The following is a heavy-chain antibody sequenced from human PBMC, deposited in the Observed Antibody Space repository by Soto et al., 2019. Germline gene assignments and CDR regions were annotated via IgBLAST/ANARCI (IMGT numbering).Heavy chain of an antibody. CDR1: GYRLSNYY. CDR3: ERDELIVAGQAFDS. Sequence: QVDLVQSGAEVKKPGASVKMSCKSSGYRLSNYYMHWVRQAPGQGLERMGIVNPSDGRANYGRKFQGRVTMTWYTSRTTLCMEVNSLRSDDTAIYYCERDELIVAGQAFDSWGQGTLVTVSS. J-gene: IGHJ4*02. D-gene: IGHD5-12*01. CDR2: VNPSDGRA. V-gene: IGHV1-46*01.